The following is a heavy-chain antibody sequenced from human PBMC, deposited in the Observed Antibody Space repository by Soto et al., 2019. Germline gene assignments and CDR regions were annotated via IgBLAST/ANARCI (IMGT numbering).Heavy chain of an antibody. Sequence: SETLSLTCTVSGGSISSYYWSWIRQPPGKGLEWIGYIYYSGSTNYNPSLKSRVTISVDTSKNQFSLTLNSVSAADTAVYYCANGTIGTFDSWGQGILVTVSS. J-gene: IGHJ4*02. V-gene: IGHV4-59*08. CDR1: GGSISSYY. CDR2: IYYSGST. D-gene: IGHD1-1*01. CDR3: ANGTIGTFDS.